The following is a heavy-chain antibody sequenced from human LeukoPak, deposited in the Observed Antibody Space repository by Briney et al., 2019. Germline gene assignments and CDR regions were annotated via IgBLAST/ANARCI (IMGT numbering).Heavy chain of an antibody. D-gene: IGHD1-1*01. Sequence: ASVRVSCKXSGGTISSYAISWVRQAPGQGLEWMGRIIPIFGTANYAQKFQGRVTITTDESTSTAYMELSSLRSEDTAVYYCARDGTTGTTVAFDIWGQGTMVTVSS. CDR2: IIPIFGTA. CDR1: GGTISSYA. CDR3: ARDGTTGTTVAFDI. V-gene: IGHV1-69*05. J-gene: IGHJ3*02.